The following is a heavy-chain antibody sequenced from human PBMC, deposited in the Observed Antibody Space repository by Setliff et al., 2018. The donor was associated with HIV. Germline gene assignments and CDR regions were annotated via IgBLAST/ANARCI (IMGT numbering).Heavy chain of an antibody. J-gene: IGHJ2*01. Sequence: PGGSLRLSCAVSGFIVSNNYMSWVRQAPGKGLEWVSVIYSDGTTYYADFEKGRFTISRDTSKNTLYLQMNSLVAEDTAVYYCARAKLIISEWYFNLWGRGTLVTVSS. CDR1: GFIVSNNY. CDR3: ARAKLIISEWYFNL. V-gene: IGHV3-66*02. CDR2: IYSDGTT. D-gene: IGHD3-9*01.